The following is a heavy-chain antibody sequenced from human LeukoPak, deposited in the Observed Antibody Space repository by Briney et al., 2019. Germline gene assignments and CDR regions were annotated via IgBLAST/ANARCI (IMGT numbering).Heavy chain of an antibody. Sequence: PGGSLRLSCAASGFTFTNAYMTWVRQAPGKGLEWVGRIKSKVDGGTTDYGAPVKARFSISRDDSKNTVYLQMNSLRTEDTAVYYCTTDAGYSSRWYNYGGQGTLVTVAS. CDR2: IKSKVDGGTT. D-gene: IGHD6-13*01. CDR3: TTDAGYSSRWYNY. V-gene: IGHV3-15*01. CDR1: GFTFTNAY. J-gene: IGHJ4*02.